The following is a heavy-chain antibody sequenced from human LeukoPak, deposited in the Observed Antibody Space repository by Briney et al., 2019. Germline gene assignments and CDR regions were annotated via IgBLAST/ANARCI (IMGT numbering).Heavy chain of an antibody. CDR2: LPYDGSYN. Sequence: GGSLRLSCEVSGVSLSSYGMHWVRQAPGKGLEWVAWLPYDGSYNSTAASLKGRFAISKDISKNTLYLDMGSLTPEDTAVYYCAAAGLGVAHWFSSWGQGTLVIVSS. CDR3: AAAGLGVAHWFSS. J-gene: IGHJ5*01. D-gene: IGHD2-15*01. V-gene: IGHV3-30*02. CDR1: GVSLSSYG.